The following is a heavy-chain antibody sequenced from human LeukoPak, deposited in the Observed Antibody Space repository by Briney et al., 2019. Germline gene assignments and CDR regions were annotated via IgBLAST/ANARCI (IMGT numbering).Heavy chain of an antibody. CDR2: ISYDGSNK. CDR3: ARVNSITMVRGVLDY. V-gene: IGHV3-30*04. Sequence: GGSLRLSCAASGFTFSRYAMHWVRQAPGKGLEWVAVISYDGSNKYYADSVKGRFTISRDNSKNTLYLQMNSLRAEDTAVYYCARVNSITMVRGVLDYWGQGTLVTVSS. J-gene: IGHJ4*02. D-gene: IGHD3-10*01. CDR1: GFTFSRYA.